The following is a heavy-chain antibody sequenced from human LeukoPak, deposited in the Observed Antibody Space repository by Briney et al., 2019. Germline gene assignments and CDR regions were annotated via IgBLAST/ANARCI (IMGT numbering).Heavy chain of an antibody. V-gene: IGHV1-46*01. J-gene: IGHJ4*02. D-gene: IGHD2-15*01. CDR1: GYTFSTYY. CDR2: INPSSRST. CDR3: ASSDCSGGSCFILDY. Sequence: ASVKVSCKASGYTFSTYYLHWVRQAPGQGLEWMGIINPSSRSTTYAQTFEGRVTMTSDTSTSTVYMELSRLRSEDTAVYYCASSDCSGGSCFILDYWGQGTQVTVSS.